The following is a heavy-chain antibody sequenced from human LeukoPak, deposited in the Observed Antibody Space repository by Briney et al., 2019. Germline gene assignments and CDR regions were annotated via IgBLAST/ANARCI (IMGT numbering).Heavy chain of an antibody. CDR3: ARAAERIDY. CDR1: GGSISSSSYY. Sequence: SETLSLTCTVSGGSISSSSYYWGWIRQPPGKGLEWIGSIYYSGSTYYNPSLKSRVTISVDTSKNQFSLKLSSVTAADTAVYYCARAAERIDYWGQGTLVTVSS. CDR2: IYYSGST. D-gene: IGHD2-15*01. V-gene: IGHV4-39*07. J-gene: IGHJ4*02.